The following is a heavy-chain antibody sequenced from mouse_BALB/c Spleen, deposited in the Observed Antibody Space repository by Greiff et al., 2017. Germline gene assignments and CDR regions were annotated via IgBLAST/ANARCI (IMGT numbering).Heavy chain of an antibody. J-gene: IGHJ4*01. Sequence: EVQVVESGGDLVKPGGSLKLSCAASGFTFSSYGMSWVRQTPDKRLEWVATISSGGSYTYYPDSVKGRFTISRDNAKNTLYLQMSSLKSEDTAMYYCARLYYGNAMDYWGQGTSVTVSS. CDR2: ISSGGSYT. D-gene: IGHD2-1*01. V-gene: IGHV5-6*01. CDR1: GFTFSSYG. CDR3: ARLYYGNAMDY.